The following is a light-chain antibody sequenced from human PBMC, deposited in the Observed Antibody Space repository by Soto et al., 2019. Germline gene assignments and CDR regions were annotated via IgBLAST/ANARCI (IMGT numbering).Light chain of an antibody. Sequence: EIVLTQSPATLSLSPRDRATLSCRASQSVGSYLGWYQQRPGQAPRLLIYDASNRATGIPARFSGSGSGTDCTLTISIREPEDFAVYYCQQRSDRPSTFGGGTKVEIK. CDR3: QQRSDRPST. CDR2: DAS. CDR1: QSVGSY. V-gene: IGKV3-11*01. J-gene: IGKJ4*01.